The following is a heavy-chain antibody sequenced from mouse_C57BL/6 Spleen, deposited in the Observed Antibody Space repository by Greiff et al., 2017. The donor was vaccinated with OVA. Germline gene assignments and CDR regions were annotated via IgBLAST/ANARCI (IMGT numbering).Heavy chain of an antibody. CDR1: GYTFTSYW. J-gene: IGHJ2*01. Sequence: VQLQQSGTVLARPGASVKMSCKTSGYTFTSYWMHWVKQRPGQGLEWIGAIYPGNSDTSYNQKFKGKAKLTAVTSASTAYMELSSLTNEDSAVYYCTRRDSSGERDYFVYWGQDTTLTVSS. CDR3: TRRDSSGERDYFVY. CDR2: IYPGNSDT. V-gene: IGHV1-5*01. D-gene: IGHD3-2*02.